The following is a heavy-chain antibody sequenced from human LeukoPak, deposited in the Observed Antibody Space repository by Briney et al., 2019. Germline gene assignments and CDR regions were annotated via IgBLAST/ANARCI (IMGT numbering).Heavy chain of an antibody. CDR2: VFHNGAT. V-gene: IGHV4-39*01. Sequence: SETLSLTCTVSGGSIIDVNSYWDWLRQPPGTGLEWIASVFHNGATYYIPTLRSRLTISVDSSNNQFTLRLSSVTAADSAVYFCARRGFGYSVDVWGQGTMVTVSS. D-gene: IGHD3-16*01. CDR3: ARRGFGYSVDV. CDR1: GGSIIDVNSY. J-gene: IGHJ6*02.